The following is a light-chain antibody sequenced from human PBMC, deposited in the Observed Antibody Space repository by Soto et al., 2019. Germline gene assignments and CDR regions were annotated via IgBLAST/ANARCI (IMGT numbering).Light chain of an antibody. CDR3: NSYTSSSALYV. CDR2: EVS. J-gene: IGLJ1*01. CDR1: SSDIGAYKY. Sequence: QSALTQPASVSGSPGQSITISCTGTSSDIGAYKYVSWYQQHPGKAPKLILYEVSNRPSGVPNRFSGFKSGNTASLTITGLQAEDEADYYCNSYTSSSALYVFGTGTKLTVL. V-gene: IGLV2-14*01.